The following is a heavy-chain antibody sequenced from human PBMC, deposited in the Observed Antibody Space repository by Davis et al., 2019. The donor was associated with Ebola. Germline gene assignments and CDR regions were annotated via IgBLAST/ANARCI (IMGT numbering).Heavy chain of an antibody. J-gene: IGHJ4*02. Sequence: PGRSLTPSWTPSALLIAMFWLTWVRPAPGQGLEGEGNIKEDGSEQYYVDSVRGRFTISRDNARNSVFLHMNSLRAEDTAVYYCARDVGVEFDYWGQGALVTVSS. V-gene: IGHV3-7*03. CDR1: ALLIAMFW. CDR3: ARDVGVEFDY. CDR2: IKEDGSEQ. D-gene: IGHD3-10*01.